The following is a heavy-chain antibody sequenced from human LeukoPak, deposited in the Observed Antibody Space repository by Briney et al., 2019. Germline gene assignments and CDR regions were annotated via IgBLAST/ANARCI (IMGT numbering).Heavy chain of an antibody. J-gene: IGHJ3*02. D-gene: IGHD7-27*01. Sequence: GGSLTLSCTASGFTFSTFAMGWLRQAPGKGLQWVPGISGSGDTTYYADSVKGRFAISRDNSENTLYLQMNRLRDEDTAVYHCAKDFLGTVPDDFDIWGQGTMVTVSS. V-gene: IGHV3-23*01. CDR2: ISGSGDTT. CDR1: GFTFSTFA. CDR3: AKDFLGTVPDDFDI.